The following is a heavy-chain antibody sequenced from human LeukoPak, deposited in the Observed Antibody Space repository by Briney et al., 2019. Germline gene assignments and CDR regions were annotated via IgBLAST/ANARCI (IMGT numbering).Heavy chain of an antibody. V-gene: IGHV3-7*01. J-gene: IGHJ4*02. CDR1: GFTFSSYW. D-gene: IGHD3-16*01. Sequence: GGSLRLSCSASGFTFSSYWMSWVRQATGKGLERVAKIREDGNEKFYVDSVKGRFTISRDNAKNSVYLQMNSLRVEDTAVYFCARDYIGGWNDHWGQGTLVTVSS. CDR2: IREDGNEK. CDR3: ARDYIGGWNDH.